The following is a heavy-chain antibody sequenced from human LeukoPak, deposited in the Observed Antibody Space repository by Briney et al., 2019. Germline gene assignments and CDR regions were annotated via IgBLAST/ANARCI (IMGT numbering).Heavy chain of an antibody. V-gene: IGHV4-39*07. CDR1: GGSISSSSYY. CDR3: ARDRYGGYLDY. CDR2: IYYSGST. Sequence: PSETLSLTCTVSGGSISSSSYYWGWIRQPPGKGLEWIGSIYYSGSTYYNPSLKSRVTISVDTSKNQFSLKLSSVTAADTAVYYCARDRYGGYLDYWGQGTLVTVSS. J-gene: IGHJ4*02. D-gene: IGHD1-26*01.